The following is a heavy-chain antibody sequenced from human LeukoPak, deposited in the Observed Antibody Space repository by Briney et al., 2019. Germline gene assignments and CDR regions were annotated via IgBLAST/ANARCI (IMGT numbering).Heavy chain of an antibody. CDR2: ISYDGSNK. Sequence: GGSLRLSCAASGFTFSSYAMHWVRQAPGKGLEWVAVISYDGSNKYYADSVKGRFTISRDNSKNTLYLQMNSLRAEDTAVYYCARDAVGIYRIIDYWGQGTLVTVSS. CDR3: ARDAVGIYRIIDY. V-gene: IGHV3-30-3*01. J-gene: IGHJ4*02. CDR1: GFTFSSYA. D-gene: IGHD6-13*01.